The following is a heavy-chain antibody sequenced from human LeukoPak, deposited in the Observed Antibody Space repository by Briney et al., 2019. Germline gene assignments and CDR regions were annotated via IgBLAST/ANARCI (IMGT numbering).Heavy chain of an antibody. D-gene: IGHD6-19*01. Sequence: GASVKVSCKASGYTFTNYGLTWVRQAPGQGLEWMGWISVYNDKANYAQKFQGRVTMTADTSTRTAYLELRSLRSDDTAVYYCARTVAGGRYWYFDLWGRGTLVTASS. CDR3: ARTVAGGRYWYFDL. J-gene: IGHJ2*01. CDR2: ISVYNDKA. V-gene: IGHV1-18*01. CDR1: GYTFTNYG.